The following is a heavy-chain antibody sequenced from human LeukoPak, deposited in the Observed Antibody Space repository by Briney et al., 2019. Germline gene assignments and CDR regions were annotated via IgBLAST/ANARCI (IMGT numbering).Heavy chain of an antibody. D-gene: IGHD3-10*01. CDR1: GGSISSGGYS. CDR2: IYHSGST. J-gene: IGHJ4*02. Sequence: SETLSLTCAVSGGSISSGGYSWSWIRQPPGKGLEWIGYIYHSGSTYYNPSLKSRVTISVDRSKNQFSLKLSSVTAADTAVYYCARGPHYYGSGSYYPGRHYFDYWGQGTLVTVSS. CDR3: ARGPHYYGSGSYYPGRHYFDY. V-gene: IGHV4-30-2*01.